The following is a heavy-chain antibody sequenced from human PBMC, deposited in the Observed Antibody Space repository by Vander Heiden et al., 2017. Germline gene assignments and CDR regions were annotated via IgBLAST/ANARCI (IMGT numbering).Heavy chain of an antibody. CDR1: GFTFSSYA. J-gene: IGHJ4*02. Sequence: EVQLLESGGGLVQPGGSLRLSCAASGFTFSSYAMSWVRQAPGKGLEWVSAISGSGGSTYYADSVKGRFTISRDNSKNTLYLQMNSLRAEDTAVYYCAKGGMITFGGVIVYYFDYWGQGTLVTVSS. CDR2: ISGSGGST. D-gene: IGHD3-16*02. V-gene: IGHV3-23*01. CDR3: AKGGMITFGGVIVYYFDY.